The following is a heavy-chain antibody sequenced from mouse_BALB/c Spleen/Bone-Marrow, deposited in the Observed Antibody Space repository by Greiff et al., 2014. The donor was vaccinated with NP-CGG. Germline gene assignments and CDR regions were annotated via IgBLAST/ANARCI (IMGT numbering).Heavy chain of an antibody. CDR3: ARDRPYRFRAMDY. CDR2: INPATGYT. CDR1: GYAFTTYW. Sequence: QVQLQQSGAELAKPGASVKMSCKASGYAFTTYWMHWVKQRPGRGLEWIGSINPATGYTEYSQKFRDRATLTADKSSSTVYMQLSSLTSEDSAVYYCARDRPYRFRAMDYWGQGTSVTVSS. V-gene: IGHV1-7*01. D-gene: IGHD2-14*01. J-gene: IGHJ4*01.